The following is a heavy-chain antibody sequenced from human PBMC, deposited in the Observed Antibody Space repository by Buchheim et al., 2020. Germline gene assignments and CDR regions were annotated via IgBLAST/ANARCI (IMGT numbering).Heavy chain of an antibody. CDR1: GFTFSSYG. D-gene: IGHD3-3*01. CDR3: ARFGEATAGFDY. CDR2: ISYDGNQK. Sequence: QVQLVESGGGVVQPGRSLRLSCAASGFTFSSYGMHWVRQAPGKGLEWVAVISYDGNQKYYRDSVKSRFTISRDHSKNTLYLQMNSLRTEDTAVYYCARFGEATAGFDYWGQGAL. J-gene: IGHJ4*02. V-gene: IGHV3-30*03.